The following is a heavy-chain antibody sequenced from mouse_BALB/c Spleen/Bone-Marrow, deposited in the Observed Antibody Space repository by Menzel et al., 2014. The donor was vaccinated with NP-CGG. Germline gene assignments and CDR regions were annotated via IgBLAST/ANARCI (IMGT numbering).Heavy chain of an antibody. D-gene: IGHD2-3*01. CDR3: TRNCDDYAMDY. CDR2: IWCGGKT. CDR1: GFSLTSFG. V-gene: IGHV2-2*02. Sequence: VKLMESGPGLVQPSQSLSITCTVSGFSLTSFGIHWVRQSPGKGLEWLGVIWCGGKTDYHAAFLSRLSISKDNPKSQDFFKMSTVQANNTDIYYCTRNCDDYAMDYWGQGTSVTVSS. J-gene: IGHJ4*01.